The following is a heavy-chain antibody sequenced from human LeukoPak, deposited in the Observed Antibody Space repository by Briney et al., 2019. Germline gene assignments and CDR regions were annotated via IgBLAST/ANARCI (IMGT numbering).Heavy chain of an antibody. Sequence: SETLSLTCTVSGGSISSYYRSWIRQPPGKGLEWIGYIYYSGSTNYNPSLKSRVTISVDTSKNQFSLKLSSVTAADTAVYYCARDFGLGYCSSTSCYAFDIWGQGTMVTVSS. J-gene: IGHJ3*02. CDR3: ARDFGLGYCSSTSCYAFDI. CDR1: GGSISSYY. CDR2: IYYSGST. V-gene: IGHV4-59*01. D-gene: IGHD2-2*01.